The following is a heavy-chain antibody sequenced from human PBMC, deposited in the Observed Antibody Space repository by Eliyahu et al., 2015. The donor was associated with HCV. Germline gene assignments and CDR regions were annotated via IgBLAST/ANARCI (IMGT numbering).Heavy chain of an antibody. CDR3: ARPENQADYDFWSGYYTDAFDI. CDR2: IYPGDSDT. Sequence: EVQLVQSGAEVKKPGESLKISCKGSGYSFTSYWIGWVRQMPGKGLEWMGIIYPGDSDTRYSPSFQGQVTISADKSISTAYLQWSSLKASDTAMYYCARPENQADYDFWSGYYTDAFDIWGQGTMVTVSS. CDR1: GYSFTSYW. J-gene: IGHJ3*02. D-gene: IGHD3-3*01. V-gene: IGHV5-51*01.